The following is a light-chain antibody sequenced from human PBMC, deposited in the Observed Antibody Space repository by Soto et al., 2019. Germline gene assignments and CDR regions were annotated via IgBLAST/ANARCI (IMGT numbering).Light chain of an antibody. J-gene: IGLJ3*02. V-gene: IGLV2-14*03. CDR1: SSDVGGYDY. Sequence: QSALTQPASXXXXXXXXXXXSCTGTSSDVGGYDYVSWYQQHPGKAPKLMIYGVSNRPSGVSNRFSGSKSGNTASLTISGLQAEDEADYYCSSYTNSITHVFGGGTKVTVL. CDR3: SSYTNSITHV. CDR2: GVS.